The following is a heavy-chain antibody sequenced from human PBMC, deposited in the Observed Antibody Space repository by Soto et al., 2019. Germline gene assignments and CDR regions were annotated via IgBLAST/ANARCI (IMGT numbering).Heavy chain of an antibody. J-gene: IGHJ6*02. D-gene: IGHD4-4*01. CDR3: ARSGYSNYYYYYGMDL. Sequence: PGGSLRLSCAASGFTVSSNYMSWVRQAPGKGLEWVSVIYSGGSTYYADSVKGRFTISRDNSKITLYPQMNSLRAEDTAVYYCARSGYSNYYYYYGMDLWGQLTTVTVPS. V-gene: IGHV3-53*01. CDR1: GFTVSSNY. CDR2: IYSGGST.